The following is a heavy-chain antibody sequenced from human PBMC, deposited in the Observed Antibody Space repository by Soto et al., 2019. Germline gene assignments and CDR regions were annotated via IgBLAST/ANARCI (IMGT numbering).Heavy chain of an antibody. V-gene: IGHV4-59*01. Sequence: SEKLSLTYTVPGGSISSYYWSWIRQTPGKVLEWIGYIYYSGTTNYNPSLKSRVTLSVDTSKNRFSLKLSSVTAADTAVYYCARDRMGIGYCTNGVCSYGMDVLCQGNTVT. CDR1: GGSISSYY. CDR3: ARDRMGIGYCTNGVCSYGMDV. CDR2: IYYSGTT. D-gene: IGHD2-8*01. J-gene: IGHJ6*02.